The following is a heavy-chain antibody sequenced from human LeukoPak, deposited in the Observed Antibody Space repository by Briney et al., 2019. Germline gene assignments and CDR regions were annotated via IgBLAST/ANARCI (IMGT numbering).Heavy chain of an antibody. Sequence: TSETLSLTCAVYGGSFSGYYWSWIRQPPGKGLEWIGEINHSGSTNYNPSLKSRVTISVDTSKNQFSLKLSSVTAADTAVYYCARVVAAAGIYVDYWGQGTLVTVSS. D-gene: IGHD6-13*01. CDR3: ARVVAAAGIYVDY. J-gene: IGHJ4*02. V-gene: IGHV4-34*01. CDR1: GGSFSGYY. CDR2: INHSGST.